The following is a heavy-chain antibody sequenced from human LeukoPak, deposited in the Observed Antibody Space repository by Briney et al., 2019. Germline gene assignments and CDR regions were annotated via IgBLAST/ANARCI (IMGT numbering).Heavy chain of an antibody. CDR2: IYSGGST. J-gene: IGHJ5*02. V-gene: IGHV3-53*01. CDR1: GFTVSNNY. CDR3: VRNSGELGA. Sequence: GGSLRLSCAASGFTVSNNYTSWVRRAAGKGLEWVALIYSGGSTYYADSVKGRFTISRDNSKNTLHLQMNSLRAEDTAVYYCVRNSGELGAWGQGTLVTVSS. D-gene: IGHD2-21*01.